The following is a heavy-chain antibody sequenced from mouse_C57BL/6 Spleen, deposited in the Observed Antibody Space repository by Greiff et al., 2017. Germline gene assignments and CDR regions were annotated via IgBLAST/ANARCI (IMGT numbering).Heavy chain of an antibody. CDR2: ISDGGSYT. J-gene: IGHJ2*01. CDR1: GFTFSSYA. V-gene: IGHV5-4*01. CDR3: ARGITTVVSDYYFDY. D-gene: IGHD1-1*01. Sequence: EVQLVESGGGLVKPGGSLKLSCAASGFTFSSYAMSWVRQTPEKRLEWVATISDGGSYTYYQDNVKGRFTISRDQAKNYLYLQMSHLKTEDAAMYACARGITTVVSDYYFDYWGQGTTLTVSS.